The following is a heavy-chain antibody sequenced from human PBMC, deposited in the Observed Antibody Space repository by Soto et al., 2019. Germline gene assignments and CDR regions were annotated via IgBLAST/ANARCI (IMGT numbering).Heavy chain of an antibody. D-gene: IGHD5-12*01. CDR3: ARGVVSTGYFDY. J-gene: IGHJ4*02. V-gene: IGHV3-72*01. Sequence: EVQLAESGGGLVQPGGSLRLSCAASGFTFSDHYMDWVRQAPGKGLEWVGRSRDKVHSHTTEYAASVKGRFTISRGDSENSLYLQMNSLKTEDTAVYDCARGVVSTGYFDYWGKGTLVTVSS. CDR1: GFTFSDHY. CDR2: SRDKVHSHTT.